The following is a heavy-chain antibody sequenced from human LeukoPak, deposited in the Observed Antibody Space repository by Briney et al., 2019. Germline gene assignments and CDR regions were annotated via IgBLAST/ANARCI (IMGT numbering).Heavy chain of an antibody. CDR1: GGSISTYY. CDR3: ARHSGSYYDFDY. D-gene: IGHD1-26*01. J-gene: IGHJ4*02. Sequence: SETLSLTCTVSGGSISTYYWSWIRQPPGKGLEWIGYINYSGNTKYNPSLKGRLTISVDTSKNQFSLKLGSVTAADTAVYYCARHSGSYYDFDYWGQGTLVTVSS. V-gene: IGHV4-59*08. CDR2: INYSGNT.